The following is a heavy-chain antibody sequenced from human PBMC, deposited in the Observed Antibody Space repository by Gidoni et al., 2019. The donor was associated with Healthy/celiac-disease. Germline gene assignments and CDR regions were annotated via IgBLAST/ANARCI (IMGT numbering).Heavy chain of an antibody. J-gene: IGHJ3*02. CDR3: TRVDRNYYDSRAGAFDI. V-gene: IGHV3-49*04. Sequence: EVQLVESGGGFVQPGRSLRLSCTASGFTFGDYAMSWVRQAPGKGLEWVGFIRSKAYGGTTEYAASVKGRFTISRDGSKSIAYLQMNSLKTEDTAVYYCTRVDRNYYDSRAGAFDIWGQGTMVTVSS. CDR1: GFTFGDYA. D-gene: IGHD3-22*01. CDR2: IRSKAYGGTT.